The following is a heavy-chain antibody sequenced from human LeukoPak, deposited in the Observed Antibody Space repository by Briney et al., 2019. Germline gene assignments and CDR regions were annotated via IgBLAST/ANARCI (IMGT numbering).Heavy chain of an antibody. CDR2: IYSGGST. D-gene: IGHD2-21*01. J-gene: IGHJ6*02. CDR3: ASSDKGYYYGMDV. Sequence: GGSLRLSCAASGFTVNSNYMSWVRQAPGKGLEWVSLIYSGGSTYYADSVKGRFTISRDNSKNTLYLQINSLRAEDTAVYYCASSDKGYYYGMDVWGQGTTVTVSS. CDR1: GFTVNSNY. V-gene: IGHV3-66*01.